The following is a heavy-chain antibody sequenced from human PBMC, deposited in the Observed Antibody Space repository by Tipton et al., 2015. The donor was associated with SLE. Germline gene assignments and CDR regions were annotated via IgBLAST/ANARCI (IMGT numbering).Heavy chain of an antibody. V-gene: IGHV3-7*01. Sequence: GYLRLSCTASGFTFSNHYMSWVRQVPGKGLEWVANIKQDGSEKYYMDFVKGRFTISRDNAKNSLYLQMNNLGVEDTALYYCVRGGWYFDLWGRGTLVTVSS. CDR2: IKQDGSEK. J-gene: IGHJ2*01. CDR1: GFTFSNHY. CDR3: VRGGWYFDL.